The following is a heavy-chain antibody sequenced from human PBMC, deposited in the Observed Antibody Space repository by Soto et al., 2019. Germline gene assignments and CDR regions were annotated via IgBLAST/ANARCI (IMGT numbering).Heavy chain of an antibody. CDR1: GGTFSSYA. J-gene: IGHJ6*02. Sequence: QVQLVQSGAEVKKPGSSVKVSCKASGGTFSSYAISWVRQAPGQGLEWMGGIIPIFGTANYAQKFQGRVTITADESTSTAYMELSSLRSEDTAVYYCARGRWWLSDYYYYCMDVWGQGTTVTVSS. V-gene: IGHV1-69*01. CDR3: ARGRWWLSDYYYYCMDV. CDR2: IIPIFGTA. D-gene: IGHD2-15*01.